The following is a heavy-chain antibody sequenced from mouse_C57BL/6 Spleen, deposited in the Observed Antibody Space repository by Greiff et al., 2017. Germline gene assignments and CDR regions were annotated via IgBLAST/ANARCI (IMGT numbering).Heavy chain of an antibody. J-gene: IGHJ4*01. CDR3: ARSSGYDPHYYAMDY. D-gene: IGHD2-2*01. CDR2: IYPGDGDT. Sequence: QVQLQQSGAELVKPGASVKISCKASGYAFSSYWMNWVKQRPGKGLEWIGQIYPGDGDTNYNGKFKGKATLTADKSSSTAYMQLSSLTSEDSAVYFCARSSGYDPHYYAMDYWGQGTSVTVSS. V-gene: IGHV1-80*01. CDR1: GYAFSSYW.